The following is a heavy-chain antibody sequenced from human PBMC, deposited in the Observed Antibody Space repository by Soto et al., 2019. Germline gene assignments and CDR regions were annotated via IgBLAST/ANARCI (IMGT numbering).Heavy chain of an antibody. D-gene: IGHD3-16*01. CDR3: AGLRGGKDFDY. J-gene: IGHJ4*02. V-gene: IGHV4-39*01. Sequence: SETLSLTCTVSGGSISSSSYYWGWIRQPPGKGLEWIGSIYYSGSTYYNPSLKSRVTISVDTSKNQFSLKLSSVTAADTAVYYCAGLRGGKDFDYWGQGTLVTVSS. CDR2: IYYSGST. CDR1: GGSISSSSYY.